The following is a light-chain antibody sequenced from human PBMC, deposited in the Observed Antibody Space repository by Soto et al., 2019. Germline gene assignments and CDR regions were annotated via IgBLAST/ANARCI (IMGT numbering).Light chain of an antibody. CDR2: DAS. V-gene: IGKV1-39*01. J-gene: IGKJ5*01. CDR1: QSMSNY. Sequence: DLQMTQSPFSLSASVGDRVTITCGASQSMSNYLNWYQHKPGKAPTLLIYDASSLESGVPSRFRGSGSGTDFTLTISSLQPEDFATYYCKQSYITPYTFGQGTRLEIK. CDR3: KQSYITPYT.